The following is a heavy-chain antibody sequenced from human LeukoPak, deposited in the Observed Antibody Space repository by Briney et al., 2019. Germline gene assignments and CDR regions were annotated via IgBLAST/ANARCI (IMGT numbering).Heavy chain of an antibody. Sequence: GSLRLSCAAPGSTVDSNYLSWVRQAPGKGLEWVSTIYTGGNIYYAASVKGRFTISRDFSKNTVFLHMNSLRAEDTAMYYCARGDDSGYYDYFDYWGQGALVTVSS. D-gene: IGHD3-22*01. V-gene: IGHV3-53*01. CDR2: IYTGGNI. CDR1: GSTVDSNY. CDR3: ARGDDSGYYDYFDY. J-gene: IGHJ4*02.